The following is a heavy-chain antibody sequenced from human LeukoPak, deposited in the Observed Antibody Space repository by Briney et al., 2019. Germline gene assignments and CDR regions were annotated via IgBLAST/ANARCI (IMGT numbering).Heavy chain of an antibody. CDR3: ARDFVSGQWLVGGERSGFDI. V-gene: IGHV4-30-2*01. D-gene: IGHD6-19*01. J-gene: IGHJ3*02. Sequence: SETLSLTCAVSGGSISSGGYSWSWIRQPPGKGLEWIGYISHSGSTYYNPSLKSRVTISVDTSKNQFSLKLSSVTAADTAVYYCARDFVSGQWLVGGERSGFDIWGQGTMVTVSS. CDR2: ISHSGST. CDR1: GGSISSGGYS.